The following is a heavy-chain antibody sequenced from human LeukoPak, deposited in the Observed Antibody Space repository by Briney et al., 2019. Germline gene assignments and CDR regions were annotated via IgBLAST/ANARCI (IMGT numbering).Heavy chain of an antibody. CDR1: GFTFSSYG. CDR2: IRYDGSNK. J-gene: IGHJ4*02. CDR3: AKGSGYSYGYDYFDY. Sequence: GGSLRLSCAASGFTFSSYGMHWVRQAPGKGLEWVAFIRYDGSNKYYADSVKGRFTISRDNSKNTLYLQMNSLRAEYTAVYYCAKGSGYSYGYDYFDYWGQGTLVTVSS. D-gene: IGHD5-18*01. V-gene: IGHV3-30*02.